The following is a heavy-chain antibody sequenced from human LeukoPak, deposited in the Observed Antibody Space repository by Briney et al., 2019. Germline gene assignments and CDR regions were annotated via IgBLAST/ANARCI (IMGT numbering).Heavy chain of an antibody. V-gene: IGHV3-33*01. CDR3: ARGQYSPDY. CDR1: GFTFSSYG. Sequence: GGSLRLSCAASGFTFSSYGMHWVRQAPGKGLEWVAFIWYDGSNKYYTDSVKGRFTISRDNSKNTLYLQMNSLRAEDTAVYYCARGQYSPDYWGQGTLVTVSS. J-gene: IGHJ4*02. D-gene: IGHD2-15*01. CDR2: IWYDGSNK.